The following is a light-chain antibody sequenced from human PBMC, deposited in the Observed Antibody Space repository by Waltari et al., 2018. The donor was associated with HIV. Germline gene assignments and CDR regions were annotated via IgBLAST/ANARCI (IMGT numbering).Light chain of an antibody. CDR2: KDR. Sequence: SYELTQPPSMSVSPGQTARITCFGDALPNRYAYWYQQRPGQAPVLVIYKDRERPSGIPERFSGSNSRTTVTLIISGVQPEDEADYYCQSADRSGSHVVFGGGTKVTV. J-gene: IGLJ2*01. CDR1: ALPNRY. V-gene: IGLV3-25*03. CDR3: QSADRSGSHVV.